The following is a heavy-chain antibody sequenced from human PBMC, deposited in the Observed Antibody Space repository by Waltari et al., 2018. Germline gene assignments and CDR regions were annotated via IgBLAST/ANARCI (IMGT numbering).Heavy chain of an antibody. CDR1: DGSVSSRSYF. Sequence: QLQLQESGPGLVKPSETLSLTCSVSDGSVSSRSYFWGWIRQPPGKGLEWIGSMFYTGHTYHNPSLKSRLTISVDTSKNQFSLKLSSVTAADAAVYYCARQAPSNWLYYFDYWGQGTLVTVSS. CDR2: MFYTGHT. D-gene: IGHD6-13*01. J-gene: IGHJ4*03. V-gene: IGHV4-39*01. CDR3: ARQAPSNWLYYFDY.